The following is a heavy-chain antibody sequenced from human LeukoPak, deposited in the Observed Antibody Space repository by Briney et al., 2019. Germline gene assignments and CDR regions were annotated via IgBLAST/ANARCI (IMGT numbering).Heavy chain of an antibody. J-gene: IGHJ5*02. D-gene: IGHD3-22*01. CDR3: ARVYYDSSGYYYKRFDP. Sequence: SETLSLTCTVSGGSISSSSYYWGWIRQPPGKGLEWIGSIYYSGSTYYNPSLKSRVTISVDTSKNQFSLKLSSVTAADTAVYYCARVYYDSSGYYYKRFDPWGQGTLVTVSS. CDR1: GGSISSSSYY. CDR2: IYYSGST. V-gene: IGHV4-39*07.